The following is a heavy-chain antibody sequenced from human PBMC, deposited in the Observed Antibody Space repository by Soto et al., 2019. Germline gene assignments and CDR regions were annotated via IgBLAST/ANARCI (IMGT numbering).Heavy chain of an antibody. CDR2: ISYSGTT. V-gene: IGHV4-30-4*01. CDR3: ARGRGYSYGLDP. D-gene: IGHD5-18*01. CDR1: GDSISSNNNY. J-gene: IGHJ5*02. Sequence: QVQLQESGPGLVKPSQTLSLTCTVSGDSISSNNNYWSWIRQPPGGGLEWIGFISYSGTTSYSPSLKSRVALSLDTSKNQFSLSLSSVTAADTAVYYCARGRGYSYGLDPWGQGTLVTVS.